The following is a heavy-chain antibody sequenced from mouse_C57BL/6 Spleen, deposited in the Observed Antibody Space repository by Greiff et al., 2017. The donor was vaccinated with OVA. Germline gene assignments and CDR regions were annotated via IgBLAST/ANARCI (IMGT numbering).Heavy chain of an antibody. Sequence: QVQLQQPGAELVKPGASVKLSCKASGYTFTSYWMHWVKQRPGQGLEWIGMIHPNSGSTNYNEKFKSKATLTVDKSSSTAYVQLSSLTSEDAAVYYCARRDYYGSSYDYAMDYWGQGTSVTVSS. CDR2: IHPNSGST. J-gene: IGHJ4*01. CDR1: GYTFTSYW. V-gene: IGHV1-64*01. D-gene: IGHD1-1*01. CDR3: ARRDYYGSSYDYAMDY.